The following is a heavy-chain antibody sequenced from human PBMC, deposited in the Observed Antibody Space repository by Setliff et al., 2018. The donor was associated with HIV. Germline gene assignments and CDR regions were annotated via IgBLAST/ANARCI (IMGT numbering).Heavy chain of an antibody. CDR2: INPNSGGT. D-gene: IGHD6-13*01. CDR3: ARDPGYKSTWYGVFDI. J-gene: IGHJ3*02. CDR1: GYTFSDYY. Sequence: RASVKVSFKASGYTFSDYYMHWVRQAPGQGLEWMGWINPNSGGTNYAQKFQGRVNMTRDTSISTTYMELSRLRSGDTAVYYCARDPGYKSTWYGVFDIWGQGTMVTVSS. V-gene: IGHV1-2*02.